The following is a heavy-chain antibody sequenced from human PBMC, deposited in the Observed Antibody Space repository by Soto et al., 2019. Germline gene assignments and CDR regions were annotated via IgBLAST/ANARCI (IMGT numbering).Heavy chain of an antibody. CDR2: IYPGDSDT. CDR1: GYSFTSYW. Sequence: GESLKISCKGSGYSFTSYWIGWVRQMPGKGLEWMGIIYPGDSDTRYSPSFQDQVTISADKSISTAYLQWSSLKASDTAMYYCAGGGVRGVITQTRDYYGMDVWGQGTTVTVSS. D-gene: IGHD3-10*01. CDR3: AGGGVRGVITQTRDYYGMDV. V-gene: IGHV5-51*01. J-gene: IGHJ6*02.